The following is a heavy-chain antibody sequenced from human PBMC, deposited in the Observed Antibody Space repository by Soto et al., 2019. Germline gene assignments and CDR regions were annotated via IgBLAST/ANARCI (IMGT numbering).Heavy chain of an antibody. CDR3: ARDHHGLEPTDY. D-gene: IGHD1-1*01. CDR2: VSTYNGNT. CDR1: GYTFTTYG. J-gene: IGHJ4*02. V-gene: IGHV1-18*01. Sequence: QVQLVQSGAEVKKPGASVKVSCKASGYTFTTYGITWVRQAPGQGLEWMGWVSTYNGNTNYAQKLQGRVTMTTDTSTSTPYMEPRCLRSDDTAVYYCARDHHGLEPTDYWGQGTLITVSS.